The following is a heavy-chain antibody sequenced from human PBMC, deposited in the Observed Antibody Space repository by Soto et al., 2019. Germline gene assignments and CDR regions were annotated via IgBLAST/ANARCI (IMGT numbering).Heavy chain of an antibody. D-gene: IGHD2-21*01. CDR3: ARGLYCGDECYFAY. CDR2: IYKNGTT. V-gene: IGHV4-4*07. J-gene: IGHJ4*02. Sequence: SETLSLTCSVFGGSLSRNYWSWIRQPAGKRLEWIGRIYKNGTTDYNPSFGSRVTMSVDPSKNRISRKLSSATAADTAIYYCARGLYCGDECYFAYWGQGILVTVSS. CDR1: GGSLSRNY.